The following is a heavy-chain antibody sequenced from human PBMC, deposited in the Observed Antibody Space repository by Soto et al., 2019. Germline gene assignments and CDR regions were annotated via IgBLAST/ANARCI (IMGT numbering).Heavy chain of an antibody. CDR1: GGSFSGYY. CDR3: ARGGSDYYDSSGYYPPPKYYYYGMDV. CDR2: INHSGST. D-gene: IGHD3-22*01. J-gene: IGHJ6*02. Sequence: NPSETLSLTCAVYGGSFSGYYWSWICQPPGKGLEWIGEINHSGSTNYNPSLKSRVTISVDTSKNQFSLKLSSVTAADTAVYYCARGGSDYYDSSGYYPPPKYYYYGMDVWGQGTTVTVSS. V-gene: IGHV4-34*01.